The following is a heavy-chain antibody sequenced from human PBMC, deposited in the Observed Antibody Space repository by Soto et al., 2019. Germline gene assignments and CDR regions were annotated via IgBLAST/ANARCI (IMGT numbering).Heavy chain of an antibody. J-gene: IGHJ3*02. CDR3: ARSPLSYDYVRQTWREVGDSFDI. D-gene: IGHD3-16*01. CDR1: NSSLGAFH. Sequence: SETLSLTCAIYNSSLGAFHWTWIRQPPGKGLEWIGELIHGGSTNYNPSLKSRVTFSLDTSKNQFSLQLMSVTAADTAVYYCARSPLSYDYVRQTWREVGDSFDIWGRGTLVT. CDR2: LIHGGST. V-gene: IGHV4-34*12.